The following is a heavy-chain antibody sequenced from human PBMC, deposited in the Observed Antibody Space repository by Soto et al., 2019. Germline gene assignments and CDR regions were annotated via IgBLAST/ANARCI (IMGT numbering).Heavy chain of an antibody. V-gene: IGHV3-23*01. CDR1: GFTFSSYA. J-gene: IGHJ1*01. Sequence: GGSLRLSCAASGFTFSSYAMSWVRQAPGKGLEWVSAISGSGGSTYYADSVKGRFTISRDNSKNTLYLQMNSLRAEDTAVYYCANTAEQWLVPEYFQHWGQGTLVTVSS. CDR2: ISGSGGST. CDR3: ANTAEQWLVPEYFQH. D-gene: IGHD6-19*01.